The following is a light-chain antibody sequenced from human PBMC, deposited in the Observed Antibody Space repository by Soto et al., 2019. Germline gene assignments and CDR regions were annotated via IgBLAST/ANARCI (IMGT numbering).Light chain of an antibody. CDR1: QGITNY. V-gene: IGKV1-33*01. J-gene: IGKJ2*01. CDR2: GAS. Sequence: DSQMTQSPSSLSASVGDRVTITCRASQGITNYLNWYRQIPGKAPELLIYGASNLQTGVPSRLRGSGSGTHFTFTISSLQPEDIATYYCQQYDNLPPDTFGQGTKLEI. CDR3: QQYDNLPPDT.